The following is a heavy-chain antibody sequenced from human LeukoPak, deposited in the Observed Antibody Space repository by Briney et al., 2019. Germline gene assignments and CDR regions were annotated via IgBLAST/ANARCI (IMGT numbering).Heavy chain of an antibody. D-gene: IGHD2-15*01. CDR3: ASGPVGYCGSGTCYSFDY. J-gene: IGHJ4*02. V-gene: IGHV3-66*01. Sequence: GGSLRLSCAASGLTVNSNYMSWVRQAPGKGLEWVSVIYSAGSTYYTDSVKGRFTISRDNSKNTLSLQMNSLRAEDTAVYFCASGPVGYCGSGTCYSFDYWGQGTLVTVSS. CDR2: IYSAGST. CDR1: GLTVNSNY.